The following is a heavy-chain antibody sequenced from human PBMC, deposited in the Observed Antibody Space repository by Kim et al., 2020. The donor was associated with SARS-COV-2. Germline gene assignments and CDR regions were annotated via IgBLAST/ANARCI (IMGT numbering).Heavy chain of an antibody. V-gene: IGHV1-69*02. CDR3: ARTSRDGYTQGGAFDI. Sequence: KFQGRVTITADKSTSTAYMELSSLRSEDTAVYYCARTSRDGYTQGGAFDIWGQGTMVTVSS. D-gene: IGHD5-12*01. J-gene: IGHJ3*02.